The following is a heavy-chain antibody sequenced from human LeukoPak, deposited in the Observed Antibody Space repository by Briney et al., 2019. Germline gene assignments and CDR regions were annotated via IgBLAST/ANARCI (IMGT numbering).Heavy chain of an antibody. D-gene: IGHD2-2*01. CDR3: ALGDCGSTSCYVFDY. CDR2: IFNSGST. Sequence: PSETLSLTCTVSGGYISSYYWSWIRQPPGKGLEWIGYIFNSGSTNYNPSLKSRVTISVDTSKNQFSLKLSSVTAADTAVYFCALGDCGSTSCYVFDYWGQGTLVTVSS. J-gene: IGHJ4*02. V-gene: IGHV4-59*01. CDR1: GGYISSYY.